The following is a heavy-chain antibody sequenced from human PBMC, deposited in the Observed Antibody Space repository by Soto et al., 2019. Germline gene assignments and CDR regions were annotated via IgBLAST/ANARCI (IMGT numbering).Heavy chain of an antibody. Sequence: SETLSLTCTVSGGSISSSSYYWGWIRQPPGKGLEWIGSIYYSGSTYYNPSLKSRVTISVDTSKNQFSLKLSSVTAADTAVYYCAREGKVGAKPRDYWGQGILVTVSS. CDR1: GGSISSSSYY. V-gene: IGHV4-39*02. J-gene: IGHJ4*02. CDR2: IYYSGST. D-gene: IGHD1-26*01. CDR3: AREGKVGAKPRDY.